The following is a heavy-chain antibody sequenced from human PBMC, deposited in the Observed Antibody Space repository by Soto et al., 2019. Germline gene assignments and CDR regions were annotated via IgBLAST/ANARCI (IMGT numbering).Heavy chain of an antibody. D-gene: IGHD3-9*01. CDR2: IYYSGST. Sequence: PSETLSLTCTVSGGSISSYYWSWIRQPPGKGLEWIGYIYYSGSTNYNPSLKSRVTISVDTSKNQFSLKLSSVTAADTAVYYCARHDWPAGDDYWGQGTLVTVSS. CDR1: GGSISSYY. CDR3: ARHDWPAGDDY. V-gene: IGHV4-59*08. J-gene: IGHJ4*02.